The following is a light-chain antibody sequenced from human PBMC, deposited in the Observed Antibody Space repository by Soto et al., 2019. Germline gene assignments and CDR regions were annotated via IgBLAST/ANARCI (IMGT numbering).Light chain of an antibody. CDR1: QSIGGW. V-gene: IGKV1-5*01. CDR3: QQYENYWT. Sequence: DIQMTQSPSTLSASVGDRVTITCRASQSIGGWLAWYQQKPGKAPKLLIYDASNLDSGVPSRFSGSGSGTEFSLTISNLQPDDCATYYCQQYENYWTFGQGTKVDIK. J-gene: IGKJ1*01. CDR2: DAS.